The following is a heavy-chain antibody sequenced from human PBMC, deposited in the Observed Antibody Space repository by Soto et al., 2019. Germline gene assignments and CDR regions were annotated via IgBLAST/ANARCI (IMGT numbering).Heavy chain of an antibody. D-gene: IGHD3-10*01. V-gene: IGHV4-61*08. CDR1: GGSISSGGYS. J-gene: IGHJ4*02. Sequence: SETLSLTCAVSGGSISSGGYSWSWVRQPPGKGLEWIGYIYYSGSTNYNPSLKSRVTISVDTSKNQFSLKLSSVTAADTAVYYCARGVGITMVRGVIDYWGQGTLVTVSS. CDR2: IYYSGST. CDR3: ARGVGITMVRGVIDY.